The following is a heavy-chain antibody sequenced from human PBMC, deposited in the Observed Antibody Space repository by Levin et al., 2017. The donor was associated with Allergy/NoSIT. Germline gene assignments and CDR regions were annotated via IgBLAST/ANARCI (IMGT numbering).Heavy chain of an antibody. CDR3: AREKGERPAATDY. Sequence: GASVKVSCKASGYTFTGYYIHWVRQAPGQGLQWMGWINPNSGGTNYAQKFRGRVTMTRDTSISTAYMELSSLRSDDAAMYYCAREKGERPAATDYWGQGTLVTVSS. CDR2: INPNSGGT. CDR1: GYTFTGYY. D-gene: IGHD2-2*01. V-gene: IGHV1-2*02. J-gene: IGHJ4*02.